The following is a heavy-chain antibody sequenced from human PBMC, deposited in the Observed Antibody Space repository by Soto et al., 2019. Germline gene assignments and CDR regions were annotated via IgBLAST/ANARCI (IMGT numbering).Heavy chain of an antibody. CDR1: GGSISSYY. CDR2: IYYSGST. V-gene: IGHV4-59*01. D-gene: IGHD3-22*01. CDR3: AREGDGGYDSSGYYY. J-gene: IGHJ4*02. Sequence: SETLSLTCTVSGGSISSYYWSWIRQPPGKGLEWIGYIYYSGSTNYNPSLKSRVTISVDTSKNQFSLKLSSVTAADTAVYYCAREGDGGYDSSGYYYWGQGTLVTVSS.